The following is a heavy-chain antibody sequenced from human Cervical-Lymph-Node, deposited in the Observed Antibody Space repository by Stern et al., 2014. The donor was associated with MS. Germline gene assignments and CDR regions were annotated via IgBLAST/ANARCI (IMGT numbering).Heavy chain of an antibody. V-gene: IGHV4-59*01. CDR2: INYRRNP. CDR3: ARAFSDYHDSTPGY. D-gene: IGHD3-22*01. CDR1: YDSISSYY. J-gene: IGHJ4*02. Sequence: QVQLQQWGPGLVKPSETLSLTCTVSYDSISSYYWTWLRQPPGKGLEWIGYINYRRNPNYNPALKSRVTISVDTSKNQFSLKLTSVTAADTAVYYCARAFSDYHDSTPGYWGQGTLVTVSS.